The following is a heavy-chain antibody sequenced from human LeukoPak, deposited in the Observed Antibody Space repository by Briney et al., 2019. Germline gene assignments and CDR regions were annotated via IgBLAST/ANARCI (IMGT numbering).Heavy chain of an antibody. Sequence: GGSLRLSRAASGFTFSSYAMTWVRQAPGKGLHWVSAISGSGRSTYYADSVKGRFTISRDNSKNTLYLQLNALRAEDTAVYYCAKVLGYSAAANFDYLGQGTLVTVSS. D-gene: IGHD6-13*01. V-gene: IGHV3-23*01. CDR3: AKVLGYSAAANFDY. CDR1: GFTFSSYA. J-gene: IGHJ4*02. CDR2: ISGSGRST.